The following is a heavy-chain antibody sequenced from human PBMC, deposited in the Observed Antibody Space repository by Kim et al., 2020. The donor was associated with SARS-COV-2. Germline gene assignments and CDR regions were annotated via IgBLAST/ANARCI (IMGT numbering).Heavy chain of an antibody. D-gene: IGHD2-15*01. CDR3: AMASGYDGFDY. Sequence: SETLSLTCTVSGGSISSYYWSWIRQPPGKGLEWIGYIYYSGSTNYNPSLKSRVTISVDTSKNQFSLKLSSVTAADTAVYYCAMASGYDGFDYWGQGTLVTVSS. J-gene: IGHJ4*02. CDR1: GGSISSYY. V-gene: IGHV4-59*13. CDR2: IYYSGST.